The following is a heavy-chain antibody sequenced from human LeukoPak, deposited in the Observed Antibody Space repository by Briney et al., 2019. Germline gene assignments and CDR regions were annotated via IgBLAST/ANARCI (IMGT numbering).Heavy chain of an antibody. D-gene: IGHD6-13*01. J-gene: IGHJ4*02. CDR1: GGSICSYY. Sequence: PSETLSLTCTVSGGSICSYYWSWIRQPPGKELEGSRYIYYSGSTNYNPSLKSRVIISVDSSKNLFSLRLSAVTAADTAVYYCARHSRWIAAAALDYWGQGALVIVSS. V-gene: IGHV4-59*08. CDR3: ARHSRWIAAAALDY. CDR2: IYYSGST.